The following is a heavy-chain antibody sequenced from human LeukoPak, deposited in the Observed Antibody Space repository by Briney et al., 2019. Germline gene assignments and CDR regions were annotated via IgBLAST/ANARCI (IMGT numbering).Heavy chain of an antibody. CDR1: GFSLRAYD. CDR3: AMRDRGYRLDI. Sequence: PTGGSLRLSCAASGFSLRAYDLIWVRQAPGKGLDWVSIINGGGDIMMYEDSVKGRFTISRDNSKNTFYLQMNSLRVEDTAVYYCAMRDRGYRLDIWGQGTMVTVSS. V-gene: IGHV3-23*01. CDR2: INGGGDIM. J-gene: IGHJ3*02. D-gene: IGHD6-13*01.